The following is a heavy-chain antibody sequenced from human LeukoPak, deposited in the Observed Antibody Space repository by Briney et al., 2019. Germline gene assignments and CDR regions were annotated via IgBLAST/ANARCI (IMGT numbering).Heavy chain of an antibody. CDR1: GGSISSSSYY. CDR2: IYYSGST. V-gene: IGHV4-39*01. D-gene: IGHD3-10*01. J-gene: IGHJ5*02. CDR3: ASGRYYGSGSQYNWFDP. Sequence: PSETLSLTCTVSGGSISSSSYYWGWIRQPPGKGLEWIGGIYYSGSTYYNPSLKSRVTISVDTSKNQFSLKLSSVTAADTAVYYCASGRYYGSGSQYNWFDPWGQGTLVTVSS.